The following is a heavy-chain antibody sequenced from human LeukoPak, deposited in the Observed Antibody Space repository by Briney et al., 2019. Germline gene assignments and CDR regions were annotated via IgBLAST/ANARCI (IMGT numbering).Heavy chain of an antibody. CDR1: GGSISSSSYY. Sequence: PSETLSLTCTVSGGSISSSSYYWGWIRQPPGKGLEWIGSIYYSGSTYYNPSLKSRVTISVDTSKNQFSLKLSSVTAADTAVYYCARGYGRRDYWGQGTLVTVSS. CDR3: ARGYGRRDY. D-gene: IGHD2-15*01. CDR2: IYYSGST. V-gene: IGHV4-39*07. J-gene: IGHJ4*02.